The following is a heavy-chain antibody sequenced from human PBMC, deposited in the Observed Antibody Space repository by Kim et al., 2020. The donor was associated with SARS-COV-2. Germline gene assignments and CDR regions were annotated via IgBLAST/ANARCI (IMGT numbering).Heavy chain of an antibody. CDR3: ATAMSAY. D-gene: IGHD3-3*01. Sequence: YDGSNKYSADSGKGRFTISRDNSKSTLYLQMNSLRAEDTAVYYCATAMSAYWGQGTLVTVSS. CDR2: YDGSNK. J-gene: IGHJ4*02. V-gene: IGHV3-30*02.